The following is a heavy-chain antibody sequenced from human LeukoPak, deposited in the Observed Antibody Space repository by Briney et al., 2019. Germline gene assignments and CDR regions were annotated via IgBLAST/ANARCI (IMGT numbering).Heavy chain of an antibody. V-gene: IGHV3-30-3*01. CDR1: GFTFSSYA. J-gene: IGHJ4*02. CDR2: ISYDGSNK. Sequence: HSGGSLRLSCAASGFTFSSYAMHWVRQAPGKGLEWVAVISYDGSNKYYADSVKGRFTISRDNSKNTLYLQMNSLRAEDTAVYYCARSYSSSWLEFDYWGQGTLVTVSS. D-gene: IGHD6-13*01. CDR3: ARSYSSSWLEFDY.